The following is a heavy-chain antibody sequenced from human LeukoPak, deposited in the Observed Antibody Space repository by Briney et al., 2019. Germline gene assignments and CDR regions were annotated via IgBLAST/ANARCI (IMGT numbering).Heavy chain of an antibody. V-gene: IGHV4-34*01. J-gene: IGHJ5*02. D-gene: IGHD3-9*01. CDR2: INHSGST. Sequence: SETLSLTCAVYGGSFSGYYWSWIRQPPGKGLEWIGEINHSGSTNYNPSLKRRVTISVDTSKNQFSLKLSSVTAADTAVYYCARCRYFDWLLSHNWFDPWGQGTLVTVSS. CDR3: ARCRYFDWLLSHNWFDP. CDR1: GGSFSGYY.